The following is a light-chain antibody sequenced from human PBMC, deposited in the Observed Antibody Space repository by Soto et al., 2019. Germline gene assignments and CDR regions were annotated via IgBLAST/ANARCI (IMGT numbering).Light chain of an antibody. CDR1: QSVSSN. J-gene: IGKJ4*01. CDR2: GAS. CDR3: QQYNKWPLT. Sequence: EIVMTQSPATLSVSPGERVTLSCRASQSVSSNLAWYQQKPGQAPRLLIYGASNRATGIPARFSGSGSGTEFTLTISSLQSEDFAVYYCQQYNKWPLTFGGGTKVDIK. V-gene: IGKV3-15*01.